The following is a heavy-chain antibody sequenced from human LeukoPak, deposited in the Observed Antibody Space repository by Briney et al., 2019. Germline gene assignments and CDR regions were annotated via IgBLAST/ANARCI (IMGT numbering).Heavy chain of an antibody. CDR1: GYSISSGYY. J-gene: IGHJ4*02. CDR2: IYHSGST. V-gene: IGHV4-38-2*02. CDR3: ARRPPVRPFDY. D-gene: IGHD6-19*01. Sequence: SETLSLTCTVSGYSISSGYYWGWIRQPPGKGLEWIGSIYHSGSTYYNPSLKSRVTISVDTSKNQFSLKLSSVTAADTAVYYCARRPPVRPFDYWGQGTLVTVSS.